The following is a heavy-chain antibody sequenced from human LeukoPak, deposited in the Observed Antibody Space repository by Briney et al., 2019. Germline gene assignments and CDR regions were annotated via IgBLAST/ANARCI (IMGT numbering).Heavy chain of an antibody. V-gene: IGHV4-30-4*08. J-gene: IGHJ3*02. D-gene: IGHD3-22*01. Sequence: SRTLSLTCTVSGGSISSGDYYWSWIRQPPGKGLEWIGYIYYSGSTYYNPSLKSRVTISVDTSKNQFSLKLSSVTAADTAVYYCARAEIYYYDSSGYPRGAFDIWGQGTMVTVSS. CDR2: IYYSGST. CDR1: GGSISSGDYY. CDR3: ARAEIYYYDSSGYPRGAFDI.